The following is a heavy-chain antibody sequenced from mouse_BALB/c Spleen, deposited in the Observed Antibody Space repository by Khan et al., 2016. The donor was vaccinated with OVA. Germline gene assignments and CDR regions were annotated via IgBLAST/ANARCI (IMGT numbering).Heavy chain of an antibody. J-gene: IGHJ2*01. CDR3: ARDEGYYYGDYFDY. V-gene: IGHV3-6*02. Sequence: EVQLQESGPGLVKPSQSLSLTCSVTGYLITSGCYWNWIRQFPGNKLEWMGHISYDGNNNYNPSLKNRISITRDTSKNQFFLRLNSVTPEETATYYCARDEGYYYGDYFDYWGQGTTLTVSS. CDR2: ISYDGNN. D-gene: IGHD1-1*01. CDR1: GYLITSGCY.